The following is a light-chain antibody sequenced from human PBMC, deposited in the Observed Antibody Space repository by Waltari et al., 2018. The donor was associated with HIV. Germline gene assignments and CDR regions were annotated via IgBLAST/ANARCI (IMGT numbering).Light chain of an antibody. J-gene: IGLJ3*02. V-gene: IGLV1-47*01. CDR2: RNK. Sequence: QSVMTQPPSASGTPGQRVTISCSGSSSNIGRNFVYWYQQLPGMAPKLLIYRNKHRPSGVPDRFSGSNSATSASVAISGLRSEDESDYYCAAWDDSLSAWVFGGGTKLTVL. CDR3: AAWDDSLSAWV. CDR1: SSNIGRNF.